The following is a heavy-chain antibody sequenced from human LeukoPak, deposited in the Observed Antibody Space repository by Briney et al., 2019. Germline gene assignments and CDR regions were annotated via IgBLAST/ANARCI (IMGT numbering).Heavy chain of an antibody. D-gene: IGHD2-2*01. Sequence: PGGSLRLSCAASGFTFSSYGMHWVRQAPGKGLEWVAVISYDGSNKYYADSVKGRFTISRDNSKNTLYLQMNSLRAEDTAVYYCAKELMDYCSSTSCYGHDAFDIWGQGTMVTVSS. V-gene: IGHV3-30*18. CDR2: ISYDGSNK. CDR3: AKELMDYCSSTSCYGHDAFDI. J-gene: IGHJ3*02. CDR1: GFTFSSYG.